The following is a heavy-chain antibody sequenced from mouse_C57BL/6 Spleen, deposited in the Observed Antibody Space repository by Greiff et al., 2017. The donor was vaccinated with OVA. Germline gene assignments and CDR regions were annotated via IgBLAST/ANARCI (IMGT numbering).Heavy chain of an antibody. J-gene: IGHJ4*01. CDR3: AREPNYAMDY. V-gene: IGHV1-4*01. D-gene: IGHD6-5*01. CDR1: GYTFTSYT. CDR2: INPSSGYT. Sequence: QVQLKESGAELARPDASVKMSCKASGYTFTSYTMHWVKQRPGQGLEWIGYINPSSGYTKYNQKFKDKATLTADKSSSTAYMQLSSLTSEDSAVYYCAREPNYAMDYWGQGTSVTVSS.